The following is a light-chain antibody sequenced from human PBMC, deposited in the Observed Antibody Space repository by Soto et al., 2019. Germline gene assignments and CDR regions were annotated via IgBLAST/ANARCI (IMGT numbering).Light chain of an antibody. CDR3: YSFTTSSTYV. J-gene: IGLJ1*01. Sequence: VLTQPPSVSGSPGQSVAISCSGTSSDVGSYNHVSWYQQAPGTAPKVMIYEVSNRPSGVPDRFSGSKSGNTASLTISGLQPEDEADYYCYSFTTSSTYVFGTGTKVTVL. CDR2: EVS. V-gene: IGLV2-18*02. CDR1: SSDVGSYNH.